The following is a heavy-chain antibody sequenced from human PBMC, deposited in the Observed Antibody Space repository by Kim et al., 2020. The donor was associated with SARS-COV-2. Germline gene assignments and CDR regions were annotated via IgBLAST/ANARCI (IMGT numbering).Heavy chain of an antibody. V-gene: IGHV1-46*01. D-gene: IGHD3-9*01. CDR1: GYTFTSYY. J-gene: IGHJ6*02. CDR3: ARDDLYDILTGYYIKIGYYGMDV. Sequence: ASVKVSCKASGYTFTSYYMHWVRQAPGQGLEWMGIINPSGGSTSYAQKFQGRVTMTRDTSTSTVYMELSSLRSEDTAVYYCARDDLYDILTGYYIKIGYYGMDVWGQGTTVTVSS. CDR2: INPSGGST.